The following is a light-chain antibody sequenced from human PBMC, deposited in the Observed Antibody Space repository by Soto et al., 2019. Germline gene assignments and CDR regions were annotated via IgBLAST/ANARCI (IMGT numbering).Light chain of an antibody. CDR1: SSDVGGYNY. CDR2: EVT. CDR3: SSYTGSNSYV. J-gene: IGLJ1*01. V-gene: IGLV2-8*01. Sequence: QSVLTQPPSASGSPGQSVTISCTGTSSDVGGYNYVSWYQQHPGKAPKLMIYEVTKRPSGVPGRFSASKSGNTASLTVSGLQAEDEADYYCSSYTGSNSYVFGTGTKVTVL.